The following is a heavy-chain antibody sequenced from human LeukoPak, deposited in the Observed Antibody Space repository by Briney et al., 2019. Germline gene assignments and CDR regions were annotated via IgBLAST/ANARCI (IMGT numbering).Heavy chain of an antibody. V-gene: IGHV5-51*01. CDR3: ARLHCGGDCWEYNWFDP. D-gene: IGHD2-21*02. J-gene: IGHJ5*02. CDR2: IYPGDSDT. Sequence: GESLKISCKGSGYSFTSYWIGWVRQMPGKGLEWTGIIYPGDSDTRYSPSFQGQVTISADKSISTAYLQWSSLKASDTAMCYCARLHCGGDCWEYNWFDPWGQGTLVTVSS. CDR1: GYSFTSYW.